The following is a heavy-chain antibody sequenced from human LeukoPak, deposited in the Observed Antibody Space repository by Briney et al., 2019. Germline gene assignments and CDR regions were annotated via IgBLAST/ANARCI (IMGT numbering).Heavy chain of an antibody. Sequence: GGSLRLSCAASGFTFSSYWMHWVRQAPGKGLEWVSGISWNSGSIGYADSVKGRFTISRDNAKNSLYLQMNSLRAEDMALYYCAKDSGGYIGPYCSSTSCYKDVWGKGTTVTVSS. CDR3: AKDSGGYIGPYCSSTSCYKDV. D-gene: IGHD2-2*02. J-gene: IGHJ6*04. CDR2: ISWNSGSI. CDR1: GFTFSSYW. V-gene: IGHV3-9*03.